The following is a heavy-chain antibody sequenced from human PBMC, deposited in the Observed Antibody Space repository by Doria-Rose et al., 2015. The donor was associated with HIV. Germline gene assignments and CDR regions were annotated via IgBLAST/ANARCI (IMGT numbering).Heavy chain of an antibody. CDR2: ISSTSAYI. Sequence: VQLVESGGGLVRPGGSLRLSCATSGFTFSSHRINWVRQAPGKGLEWVSSISSTSAYINYADSVSCRFTISRDNARNSLYLQMDSLRAEDTATYYCATGVTLDYWGQGPLVTVSS. D-gene: IGHD3-10*01. CDR1: GFTFSSHR. V-gene: IGHV3-21*01. CDR3: ATGVTLDY. J-gene: IGHJ4*02.